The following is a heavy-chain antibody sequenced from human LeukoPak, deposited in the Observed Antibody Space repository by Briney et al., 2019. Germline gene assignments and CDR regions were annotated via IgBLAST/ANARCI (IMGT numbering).Heavy chain of an antibody. CDR2: IYSGGST. J-gene: IGHJ4*02. Sequence: PGGSLRLSCAASGFTVSSNYMSWVRQAPGTGLEWVSVIYSGGSTYYADSVKGRFTISRDNSKNTLYLQMNSLSAGDTAVYYCARATGAFGIDYWGQGTLVTVSS. D-gene: IGHD3-10*01. CDR3: ARATGAFGIDY. CDR1: GFTVSSNY. V-gene: IGHV3-53*01.